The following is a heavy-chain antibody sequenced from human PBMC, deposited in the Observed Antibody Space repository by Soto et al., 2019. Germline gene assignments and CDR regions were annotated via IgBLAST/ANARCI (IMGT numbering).Heavy chain of an antibody. V-gene: IGHV1-46*01. Sequence: ASVKVSCKASGYTFTSYYMHWVRQAPGQGLEWMGIINPSGGSTSYAQKFQGRVTMTRDTSTSTVYMELSSLRSEDTAVYYCARTYYYGSGSYLPLRFYYYGMDVWGQGTTVTVS. CDR2: INPSGGST. CDR3: ARTYYYGSGSYLPLRFYYYGMDV. J-gene: IGHJ6*02. CDR1: GYTFTSYY. D-gene: IGHD3-10*01.